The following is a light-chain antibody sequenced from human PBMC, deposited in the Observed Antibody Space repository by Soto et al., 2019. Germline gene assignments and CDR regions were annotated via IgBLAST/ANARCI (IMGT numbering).Light chain of an antibody. CDR1: QSVGTN. J-gene: IGKJ2*01. Sequence: MTQSPDTLSVSPGESATLSCRASQSVGTNWAWYQQRPGQAPRGLIHSASTRATGIPARFSGSGSGTEFTVTISSLQSEDFAICYCQQYNNWPPYSFGQGTQLENK. CDR3: QQYNNWPPYS. V-gene: IGKV3-15*01. CDR2: SAS.